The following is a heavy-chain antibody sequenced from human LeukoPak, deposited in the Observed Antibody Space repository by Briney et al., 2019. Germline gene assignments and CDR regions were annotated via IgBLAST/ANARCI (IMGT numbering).Heavy chain of an antibody. Sequence: PGGSLRLSCAASGFTFSSYWMHWVRQAPGKGLVWVSRINTDGSSTSYADSVKGRFTISRDNAKNTLYLQMNSLRAEDTAVYYCARVGYCSSTSCYVYYYYMDVWGKGATVTVSS. CDR1: GFTFSSYW. CDR2: INTDGSST. D-gene: IGHD2-2*01. V-gene: IGHV3-74*01. CDR3: ARVGYCSSTSCYVYYYYMDV. J-gene: IGHJ6*03.